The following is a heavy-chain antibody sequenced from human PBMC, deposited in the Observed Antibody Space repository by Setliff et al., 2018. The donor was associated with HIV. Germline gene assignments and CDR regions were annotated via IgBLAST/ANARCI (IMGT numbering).Heavy chain of an antibody. CDR2: IYWDDTK. V-gene: IGHV2-5*02. J-gene: IGHJ4*02. D-gene: IGHD2-8*02. Sequence: SGHTLVNPTQTLTVTCTFSGFSLSTTGVGVGWIRQSPGKALEWLALIYWDDTKRYSPSLKNRLDIYKDTSKNQVVLTMTNMDPSDSGKYFCAHKHGYSTGWLDYWGQGALVTVSS. CDR3: AHKHGYSTGWLDY. CDR1: GFSLSTTGVG.